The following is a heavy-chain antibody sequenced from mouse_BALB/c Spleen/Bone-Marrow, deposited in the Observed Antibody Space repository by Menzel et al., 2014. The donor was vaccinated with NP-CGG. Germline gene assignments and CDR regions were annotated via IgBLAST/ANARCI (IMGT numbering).Heavy chain of an antibody. CDR2: IYPGDGDT. V-gene: IGHV1-80*01. D-gene: IGHD1-2*01. CDR1: GYAFSAYW. CDR3: TRSTAAFDY. Sequence: VQLQQSGAELVRPGSSVKISCKASGYAFSAYWMNWVKQRPGQGLEWIGQIYPGDGDTNYNGKFKGKATLTADKSSSTAYMQRSSLTSEDSAVYFCTRSTAAFDYWGQGTTLTVSS. J-gene: IGHJ2*01.